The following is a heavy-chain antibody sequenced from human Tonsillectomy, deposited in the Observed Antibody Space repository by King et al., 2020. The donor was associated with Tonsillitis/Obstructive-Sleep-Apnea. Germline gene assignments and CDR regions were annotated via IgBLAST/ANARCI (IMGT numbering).Heavy chain of an antibody. D-gene: IGHD5-18*01. V-gene: IGHV3-66*01. CDR1: GFTVSRNY. J-gene: IGHJ5*02. CDR2: FYSGGST. Sequence: VQLVESGGGLVQPGGSLRLSCAASGFTVSRNYMSWVRPAPGEGLEWVSVFYSGGSTYYADSGKGRFTISRDNSKNTLYLQMNSLRAEDTAVYYCARGLWIQLWHPFDPWGQGTLVTVSS. CDR3: ARGLWIQLWHPFDP.